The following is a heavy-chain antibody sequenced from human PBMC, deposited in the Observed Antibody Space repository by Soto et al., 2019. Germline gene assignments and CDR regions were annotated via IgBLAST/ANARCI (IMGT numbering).Heavy chain of an antibody. Sequence: GESLKISCKGSRYSFTSYWIGWVRQMPGKGLEWMGVIYPADSETRYSPAFQGQVTFSADKSVSTAYLQWSSLKVSDTAMYYCATSSGYASIFDYWGQGTQVTVSS. D-gene: IGHD5-12*01. CDR1: RYSFTSYW. CDR2: IYPADSET. V-gene: IGHV5-51*01. J-gene: IGHJ4*02. CDR3: ATSSGYASIFDY.